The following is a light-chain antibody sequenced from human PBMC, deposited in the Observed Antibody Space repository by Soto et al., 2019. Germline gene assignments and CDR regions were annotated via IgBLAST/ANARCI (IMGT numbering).Light chain of an antibody. J-gene: IGLJ1*01. CDR2: DVS. V-gene: IGLV2-14*01. CDR3: KSYTTGITYV. Sequence: QSALAQPASVSGSPGPSIAISCTGISSDVGAYNYVSWYQQHPGKAPKLIIFDVSNRPSGVSNRFSGSKSGDTASLTISGLQAEDEADYFCKSYTTGITYVFGTGTKVTVL. CDR1: SSDVGAYNY.